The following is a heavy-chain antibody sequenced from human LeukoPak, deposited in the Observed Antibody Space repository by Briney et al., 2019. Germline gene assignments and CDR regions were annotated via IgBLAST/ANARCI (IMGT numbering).Heavy chain of an antibody. CDR3: AALGSGYARSQNHDAFDI. CDR1: GFTFTSSA. D-gene: IGHD3-22*01. J-gene: IGHJ3*02. Sequence: GASVKVSCKASGFTFTSSAVQWVRQARGQRLEWIGWIIVGSGNTNYAQKFQEGVTITRDMSTSTAYMELSSLRSEDTAVYYCAALGSGYARSQNHDAFDIWGQGTMVTVSS. V-gene: IGHV1-58*01. CDR2: IIVGSGNT.